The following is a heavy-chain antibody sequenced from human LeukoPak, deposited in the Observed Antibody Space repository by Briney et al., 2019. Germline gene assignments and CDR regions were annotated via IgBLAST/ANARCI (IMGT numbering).Heavy chain of an antibody. CDR1: GFTFSNYT. V-gene: IGHV3-21*01. CDR3: ARGSYDDYEY. J-gene: IGHJ4*02. D-gene: IGHD5-12*01. Sequence: GGSLRLSCAASGFTFSNYTMNWVRQAPGKGLEWVSSISSGSSVIYYADSVKGRFTISRDNAKNSLFLQMNSLRAEDTALYYCARGSYDDYEYWGQGTLVTVSS. CDR2: ISSGSSVI.